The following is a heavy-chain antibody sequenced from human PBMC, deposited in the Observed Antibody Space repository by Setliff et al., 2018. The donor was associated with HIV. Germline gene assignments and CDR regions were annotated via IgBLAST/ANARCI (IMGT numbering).Heavy chain of an antibody. CDR1: GFTFSSHA. J-gene: IGHJ3*02. D-gene: IGHD6-19*01. Sequence: PGGSLRLSCEVSGFTFSSHAMNWVRQAPGKGLEWVGRVKIDSDGGTIDYAAPVQGRFVISRDDSQNLLSLQLNALRTEDTGVYYCTTATIPPAGWGALDIWGPGTTVTVSS. CDR3: TTATIPPAGWGALDI. V-gene: IGHV3-15*01. CDR2: VKIDSDGGTI.